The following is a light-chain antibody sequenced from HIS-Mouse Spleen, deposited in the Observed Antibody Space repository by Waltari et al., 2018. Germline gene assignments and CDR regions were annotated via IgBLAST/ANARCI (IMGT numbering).Light chain of an antibody. CDR1: ALPKQY. CDR3: QSADSSGTGV. J-gene: IGLJ2*01. CDR2: KDS. Sequence: SYELTQPPSVSVSPGQTARITCSGDALPKQYAYWYQQKPGQAPVLVIYKDSERPSGIAEGFSGSSSGTTVTLTISGVQAEDEADYYCQSADSSGTGVFGGGTKLTVL. V-gene: IGLV3-25*03.